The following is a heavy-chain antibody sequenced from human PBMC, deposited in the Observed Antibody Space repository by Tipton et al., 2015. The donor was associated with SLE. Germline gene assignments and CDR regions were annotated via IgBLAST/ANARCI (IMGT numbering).Heavy chain of an antibody. CDR3: ATGGDGYNFPY. V-gene: IGHV5-10-1*01. Sequence: QSGAEVKKPGESLRISCKGSGYSFTRYWISWVRQMPGKGLEWMGRIDPSDSYMNYSPSFQGHVTISVDKSISTAYLQWSSLKASDTAMYYCATGGDGYNFPYWGQGTLVTVSS. D-gene: IGHD5-24*01. CDR2: IDPSDSYM. J-gene: IGHJ4*02. CDR1: GYSFTRYW.